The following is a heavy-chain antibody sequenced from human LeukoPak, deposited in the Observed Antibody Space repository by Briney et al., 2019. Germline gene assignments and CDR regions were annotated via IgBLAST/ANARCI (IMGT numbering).Heavy chain of an antibody. V-gene: IGHV3-23*01. Sequence: GGSLRLSCAASGFTFSSYAMSWVRQAPGKGLEWVSGISGSGDNTYYADSVKGRFTISRDNSKNKLYVQVNSLGTEDTATYYCAKGTTAMGFDYWGQGTLVTVSS. J-gene: IGHJ4*02. D-gene: IGHD5-18*01. CDR3: AKGTTAMGFDY. CDR1: GFTFSSYA. CDR2: ISGSGDNT.